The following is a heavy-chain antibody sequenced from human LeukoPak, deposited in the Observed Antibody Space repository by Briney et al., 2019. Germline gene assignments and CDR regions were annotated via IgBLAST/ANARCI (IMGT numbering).Heavy chain of an antibody. D-gene: IGHD3-22*01. Sequence: ASVKVSCKASGYTFTSYHMHWVRQAPGQGLEWMGWINPNSGGTNYAQKFQGRVTMTRDTSISTAYMELSRLRSDDTAVYYCARDLFTMIPPVYMDVWGKGTTVTVSS. CDR3: ARDLFTMIPPVYMDV. V-gene: IGHV1-2*02. CDR1: GYTFTSYH. J-gene: IGHJ6*03. CDR2: INPNSGGT.